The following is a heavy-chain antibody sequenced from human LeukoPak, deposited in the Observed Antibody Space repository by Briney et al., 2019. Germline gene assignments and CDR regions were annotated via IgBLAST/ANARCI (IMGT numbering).Heavy chain of an antibody. V-gene: IGHV5-51*01. J-gene: IGHJ6*03. CDR3: ARHGHCTNGVCYSNYYYYMDV. D-gene: IGHD2-8*01. Sequence: GASLKISCKGSGYSFTSYWIGWVRQMPGKGLEWMGIIYPDDSDTRYSPSFEGQVIISVDKSISTAYLQWSSLKASDTATYYCARHGHCTNGVCYSNYYYYMDVWGKGTTVIVSS. CDR1: GYSFTSYW. CDR2: IYPDDSDT.